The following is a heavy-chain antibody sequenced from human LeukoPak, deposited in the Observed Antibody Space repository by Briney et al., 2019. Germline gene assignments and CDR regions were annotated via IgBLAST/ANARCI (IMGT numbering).Heavy chain of an antibody. CDR1: GGPFSGYH. V-gene: IGHV4-34*01. CDR3: ARGHCSGGSCYFFDY. D-gene: IGHD2-15*01. CDR2: INHSGST. J-gene: IGHJ4*02. Sequence: SETLSLTCAVYGGPFSGYHYNWIRQPPGKGLEWIGEINHSGSTNDYNPSLKSRVTISVDTSKNQFSLNLSSVTAADTAVYYRARGHCSGGSCYFFDYWGQGTLVTVSS.